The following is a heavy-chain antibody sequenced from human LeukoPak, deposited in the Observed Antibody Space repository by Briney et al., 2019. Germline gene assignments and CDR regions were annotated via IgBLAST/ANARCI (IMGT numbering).Heavy chain of an antibody. CDR2: MYYDGST. J-gene: IGHJ4*02. CDR1: GGSIYSTSFY. V-gene: IGHV4-39*02. Sequence: PSETLSLTCTVSGGSIYSTSFYWGWIRQPPGKGLEWIGSMYYDGSTYYNPSLKSRVTISVDTSKNHFSLKLTSVTAADTAVYFCARRSDSGSDDGEDYFDYWGQGTLVNVSS. CDR3: ARRSDSGSDDGEDYFDY. D-gene: IGHD1-26*01.